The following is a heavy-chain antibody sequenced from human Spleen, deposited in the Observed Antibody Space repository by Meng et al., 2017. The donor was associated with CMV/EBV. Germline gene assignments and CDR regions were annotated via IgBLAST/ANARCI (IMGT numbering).Heavy chain of an antibody. CDR3: ARLRYSLHSGFDY. D-gene: IGHD5-18*01. CDR1: GDSLSSGGFF. J-gene: IGHJ4*02. Sequence: SETLSLTYTVSGDSLSSGGFFWSWIRQHPGKGLEWIGYIYFSGSTYHNPSLKSRVTISLDTSKNQFSLRLGSVTAADTAVYYCARLRYSLHSGFDYWGQGTLVTVSS. CDR2: IYFSGST. V-gene: IGHV4-31*03.